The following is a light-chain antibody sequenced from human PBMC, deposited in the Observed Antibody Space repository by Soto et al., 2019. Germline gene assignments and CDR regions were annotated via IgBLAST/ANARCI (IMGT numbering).Light chain of an antibody. V-gene: IGLV2-8*01. Sequence: QSALTQPPSESGSPGQSVTISCTGTSSDVGGYNYVSWYQQHPGKAPKLMIYEVSKRPSGVPDRFSGSKSGNTASLTVSGLQAEDEADYYCSSDAGSNNVVFGGGTKLTVL. CDR2: EVS. CDR3: SSDAGSNNVV. CDR1: SSDVGGYNY. J-gene: IGLJ2*01.